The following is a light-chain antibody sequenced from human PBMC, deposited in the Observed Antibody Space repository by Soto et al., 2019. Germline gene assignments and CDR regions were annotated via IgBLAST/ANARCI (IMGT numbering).Light chain of an antibody. CDR3: QQYGSSMRFT. CDR2: GAS. V-gene: IGKV3-20*01. J-gene: IGKJ3*01. CDR1: QSVNSNY. Sequence: EIVLTQSPGALSLSPGERATLSCRASQSVNSNYLAWYQQKPGQAPRLLIYGASKRATGVTERFSGGGSGTDFALTISRLEPEDFAMYYCQQYGSSMRFTFGPGTKVDIK.